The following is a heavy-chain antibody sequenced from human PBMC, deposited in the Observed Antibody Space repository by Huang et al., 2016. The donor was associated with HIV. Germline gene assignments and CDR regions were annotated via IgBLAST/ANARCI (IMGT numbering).Heavy chain of an antibody. D-gene: IGHD3-22*01. CDR2: MNPKGGNT. CDR3: ARARGFLYDSTGYYSRYYFDS. J-gene: IGHJ4*02. CDR1: GFNFNNYD. V-gene: IGHV1-8*03. Sequence: QVQLVQSGAEVKKPGASVKVSCKASGFNFNNYDFNWVRQASGQGLEWKGWMNPKGGNTGYAQKFQGRVTITRNTSITTAYMELRGLRSEDTAVYYCARARGFLYDSTGYYSRYYFDSWGQGTLVTISS.